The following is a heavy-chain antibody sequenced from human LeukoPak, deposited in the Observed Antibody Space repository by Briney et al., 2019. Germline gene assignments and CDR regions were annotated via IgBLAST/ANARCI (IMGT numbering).Heavy chain of an antibody. V-gene: IGHV4-30-2*01. CDR1: GGSISSGGYS. CDR3: ARLRVSGTYLYYFDY. CDR2: IYHSGST. J-gene: IGHJ4*02. D-gene: IGHD3-10*01. Sequence: SETLSLTCAVSGGSISSGGYSWSWIRQPPGKGLEWIGYIYHSGSTYYNPSPKSRLTISVDTSKNQFTLKLSSVTAADTAVYYCARLRVSGTYLYYFDYWGQGTLATVSS.